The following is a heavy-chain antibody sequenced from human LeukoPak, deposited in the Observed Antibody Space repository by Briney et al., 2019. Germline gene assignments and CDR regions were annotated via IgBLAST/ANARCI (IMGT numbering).Heavy chain of an antibody. CDR2: IYYSGST. D-gene: IGHD1-1*01. CDR3: ARHGTSGTNLNWFDP. CDR1: GGSISSFY. J-gene: IGHJ5*02. Sequence: SETLSLTCTVPGGSISSFYWSWIRQPPGKGLGWIGYIYYSGSTNYNPSLKSRVTISVDTSKNQFSLKLSSVTAADTAVYYCARHGTSGTNLNWFDPWGQGTLVTVSS. V-gene: IGHV4-59*01.